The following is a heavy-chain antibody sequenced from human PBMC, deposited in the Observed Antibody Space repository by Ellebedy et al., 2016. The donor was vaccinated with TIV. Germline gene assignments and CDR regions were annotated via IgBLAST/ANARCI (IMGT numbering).Heavy chain of an antibody. CDR1: GFTFSSYA. D-gene: IGHD5-24*01. Sequence: GESLKISXAASGFTFSSYAMHWVRQAPGKGLEWVAVISYDGSNKYYADSVKGRFTISRDNSKNTLYLQMNSLRAEDTAVYYCAKDLYGYEWSTFDYWGQGTLVTVSS. CDR2: ISYDGSNK. V-gene: IGHV3-30*04. J-gene: IGHJ4*02. CDR3: AKDLYGYEWSTFDY.